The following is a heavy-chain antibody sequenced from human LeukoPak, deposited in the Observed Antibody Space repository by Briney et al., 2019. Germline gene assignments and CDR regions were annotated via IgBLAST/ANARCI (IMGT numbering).Heavy chain of an antibody. D-gene: IGHD3-3*01. V-gene: IGHV3-23*01. CDR3: AKSPYDFWSGYLIFDY. J-gene: IGHJ4*02. CDR2: ISGSGGST. Sequence: KTGGSLRLSCAASGFTFSSYAMSWVRQAPGKGLEWVSAISGSGGSTYYADSVKGRFTISRDNSKNTLYLQMNSLRAEDTAVYYCAKSPYDFWSGYLIFDYWGQGTLGTVSS. CDR1: GFTFSSYA.